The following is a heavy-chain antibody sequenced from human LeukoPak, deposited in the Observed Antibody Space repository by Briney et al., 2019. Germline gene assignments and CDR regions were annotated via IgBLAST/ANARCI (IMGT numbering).Heavy chain of an antibody. D-gene: IGHD3-10*01. CDR2: INPKSGGT. CDR3: ARSMVVRGVMGNYFDP. V-gene: IGHV1-2*02. J-gene: IGHJ5*02. CDR1: GYTFTGYF. Sequence: ASVKVSCKASGYTFTGYFIHWVRQAPGQGLEWMGWINPKSGGTNYQQKFQDSVTMTRDTSITTAYMEMSRLRSDDTAVYYCARSMVVRGVMGNYFDPWGQGTLVTVSS.